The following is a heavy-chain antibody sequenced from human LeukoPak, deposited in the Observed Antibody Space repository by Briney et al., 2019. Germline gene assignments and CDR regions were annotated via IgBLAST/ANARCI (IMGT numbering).Heavy chain of an antibody. CDR1: GFTFITYA. CDR3: ARAWWQLDY. D-gene: IGHD4-23*01. J-gene: IGHJ4*02. Sequence: GGSLRLSCAASGFTFITYAMSWVRQAPGKGLEWVSFISGSGGYTYYADSVKGRFTISRDNSKNTLYLQMNSLRAEDTAVYYCARAWWQLDYWGQGTLVTVSS. CDR2: ISGSGGYT. V-gene: IGHV3-23*01.